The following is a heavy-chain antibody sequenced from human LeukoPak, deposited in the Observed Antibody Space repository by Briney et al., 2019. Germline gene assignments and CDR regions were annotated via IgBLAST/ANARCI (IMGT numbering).Heavy chain of an antibody. Sequence: GGSLRLSCVASGFTFTNYGMHWVRQAPGKGLEWVAAILYDGSKKYYADSVKGRFSIYRDNSNYTLYLQMNSLRAEDTAVYYCANFEGSSQAFHIWGQGTLVTVSS. CDR3: ANFEGSSQAFHI. CDR2: ILYDGSKK. V-gene: IGHV3-30*18. J-gene: IGHJ3*02. CDR1: GFTFTNYG. D-gene: IGHD6-13*01.